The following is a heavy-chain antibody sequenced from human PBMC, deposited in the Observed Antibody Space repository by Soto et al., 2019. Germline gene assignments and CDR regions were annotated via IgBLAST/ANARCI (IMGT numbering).Heavy chain of an antibody. V-gene: IGHV4-34*01. CDR3: ARVVRGWNHHFGS. D-gene: IGHD1-1*01. J-gene: IGHJ4*02. CDR2: INHSGGG. Sequence: PSQTRSRPCAADGGPFNAYYWSWLREPPGKGPESIGEINHSGGGKYNPSLKSRVTISLDTSKNQFSLKLDSVTAADTAVSYCARVVRGWNHHFGSWGQGPLFAVYS. CDR1: GGPFNAYY.